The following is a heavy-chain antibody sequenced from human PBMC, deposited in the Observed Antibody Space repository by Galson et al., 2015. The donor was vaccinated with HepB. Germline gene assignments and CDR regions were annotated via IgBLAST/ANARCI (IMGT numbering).Heavy chain of an antibody. Sequence: SVKVSCKASGYTFTSYGISWVRQAPGQGLEWMGWISAYNGNTNYAQKLQGRVTMTTDTSTSTAYMELRSLRSDDTAVYYCARFLYYYDSSGYDGDYWAREPWSPSPQ. CDR2: ISAYNGNT. CDR3: ARFLYYYDSSGYDGDY. CDR1: GYTFTSYG. D-gene: IGHD3-22*01. V-gene: IGHV1-18*01. J-gene: IGHJ4*02.